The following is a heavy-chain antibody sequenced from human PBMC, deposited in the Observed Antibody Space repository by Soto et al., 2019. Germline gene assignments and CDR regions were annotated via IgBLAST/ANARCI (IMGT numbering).Heavy chain of an antibody. V-gene: IGHV4-39*07. Sequence: PSETLSLTCTVSGGSFSSSDCYWGWIRQPPGKGLEWIGSMYYNGSPYYNPSLKSRVTMSVDTSKNQFSLKLSSVTAADTAVYYCARERYGDYSWWFDPWGQGTLVTVSS. CDR2: MYYNGSP. CDR3: ARERYGDYSWWFDP. D-gene: IGHD4-17*01. J-gene: IGHJ5*02. CDR1: GGSFSSSDCY.